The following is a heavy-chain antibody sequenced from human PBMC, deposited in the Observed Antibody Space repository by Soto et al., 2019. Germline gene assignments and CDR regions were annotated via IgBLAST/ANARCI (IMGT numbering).Heavy chain of an antibody. CDR3: ARDHHYYDSSGYVSY. Sequence: SLRLSCAASGFTFSSYSMNWVRQAPGKGLEWVSSISSSSSYIYYADSVKGRFTISRDNAKNSLYLQMNSLRAEDTAVYYCARDHHYYDSSGYVSYWGQGTLVTVSS. CDR2: ISSSSSYI. V-gene: IGHV3-21*01. CDR1: GFTFSSYS. D-gene: IGHD3-22*01. J-gene: IGHJ4*02.